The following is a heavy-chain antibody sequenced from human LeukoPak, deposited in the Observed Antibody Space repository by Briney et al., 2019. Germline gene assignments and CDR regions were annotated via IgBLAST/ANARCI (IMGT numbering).Heavy chain of an antibody. Sequence: SDTLSLTCTISGPSISSSSLSWLRQPPGKGLEWIRYIYCSGSTNYNPSLKSRVTISVDTSKNQFSLKLSSVTAADTAVYYCARDTLESYGSGSYRWFDPWGQGTLVTVSS. D-gene: IGHD3-10*01. J-gene: IGHJ5*02. CDR2: IYCSGST. V-gene: IGHV4-59*01. CDR3: ARDTLESYGSGSYRWFDP. CDR1: GPSISSSS.